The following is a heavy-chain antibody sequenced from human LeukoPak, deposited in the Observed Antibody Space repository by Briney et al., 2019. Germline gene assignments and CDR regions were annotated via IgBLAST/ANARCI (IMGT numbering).Heavy chain of an antibody. Sequence: GGSLRLSCSASGFSFSSYIMHWVRQAPGKGLEYVSAISSDGGSTDYADSVKGRFTISRDNSKNTLYLQMSSLRAEDTAIYYCVKGSTVTTYNWFDPWGQGTLVTVSS. CDR3: VKGSTVTTYNWFDP. J-gene: IGHJ5*02. CDR2: ISSDGGST. V-gene: IGHV3-64D*09. D-gene: IGHD4-17*01. CDR1: GFSFSSYI.